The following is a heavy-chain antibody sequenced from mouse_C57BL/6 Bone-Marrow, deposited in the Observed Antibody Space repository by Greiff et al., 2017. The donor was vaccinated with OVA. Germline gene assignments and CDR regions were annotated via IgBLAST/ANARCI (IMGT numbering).Heavy chain of an antibody. CDR3: AREGAYGNYWYFDV. Sequence: VQLQQSGPELVKPGASVKISCKASGYTFTDYYMNWVKQSHGKSLELIGDINHNNGGTSYNQKFKGKATLTVAKSYSTAYMELRSLTSEDSAVYYCAREGAYGNYWYFDVWGTGTTVTVSS. CDR2: INHNNGGT. V-gene: IGHV1-26*01. D-gene: IGHD2-1*01. J-gene: IGHJ1*03. CDR1: GYTFTDYY.